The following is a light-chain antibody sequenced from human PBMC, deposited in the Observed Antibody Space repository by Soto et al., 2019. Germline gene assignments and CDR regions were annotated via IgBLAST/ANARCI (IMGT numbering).Light chain of an antibody. Sequence: DIQMTQSPSSLSASVGDRVTITCRASQSISSYLNWYQQKPGKAPKLLIYAASSLQSGVPTRFSGSGSGTYFTLTISSLQPEDVATYYCQQSYSTPWTFGQGTKVEIK. CDR2: AAS. CDR3: QQSYSTPWT. J-gene: IGKJ1*01. CDR1: QSISSY. V-gene: IGKV1-39*01.